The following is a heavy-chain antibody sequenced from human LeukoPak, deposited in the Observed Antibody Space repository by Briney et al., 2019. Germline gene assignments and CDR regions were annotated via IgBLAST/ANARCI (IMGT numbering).Heavy chain of an antibody. V-gene: IGHV3-23*01. CDR1: GFTFSSYA. Sequence: PGGSLRLSCAASGFTFSSYAMSWVRQAPGKGLEWVSAISGSGGSTYYADSVKGRFTISRDNSKNTLYLQMNSLGAEDTAVYYCAKDGRVFGVATNQYGMDVWGQGTTVTVSS. CDR3: AKDGRVFGVATNQYGMDV. J-gene: IGHJ6*02. D-gene: IGHD3-3*01. CDR2: ISGSGGST.